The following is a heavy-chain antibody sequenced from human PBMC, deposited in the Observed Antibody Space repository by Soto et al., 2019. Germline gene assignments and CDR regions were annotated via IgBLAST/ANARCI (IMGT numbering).Heavy chain of an antibody. V-gene: IGHV3-7*01. D-gene: IGHD3-10*01. CDR2: IKEEGSEK. Sequence: PGGYLRLTCAASGLSPRSSCMSWVRQAPGKGLEWVANIKEEGSEKNYVDSVKGQFTISRDNAKNSLYLQMNSLRAEDTAVYYCARERYYYGSGDYWGQGTLVTVSS. CDR1: GLSPRSSC. J-gene: IGHJ4*02. CDR3: ARERYYYGSGDY.